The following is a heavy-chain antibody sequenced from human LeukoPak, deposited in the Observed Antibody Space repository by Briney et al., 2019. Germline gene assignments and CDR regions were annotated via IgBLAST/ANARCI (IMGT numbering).Heavy chain of an antibody. V-gene: IGHV4-34*01. J-gene: IGHJ6*02. CDR1: GGSFSGYY. Sequence: SETLSLTCAVYGGSFSGYYWNWIRQPPGKGLEWIGEINHSGSTNYNPSLKSRVTISVDTSKNQFSLKLSSVTAEDTAVYYCARDSSVDYCSGGSCYWGETGGYGMDVWGQGTTVTVSS. CDR3: ARDSSVDYCSGGSCYWGETGGYGMDV. D-gene: IGHD2-15*01. CDR2: INHSGST.